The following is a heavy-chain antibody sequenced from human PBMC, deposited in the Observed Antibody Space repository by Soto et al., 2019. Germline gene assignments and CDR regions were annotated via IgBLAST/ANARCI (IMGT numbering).Heavy chain of an antibody. CDR1: GAYVSSGTYY. V-gene: IGHV4-61*01. Sequence: PSETLSLTCTVSGAYVSSGTYYWSWIRQPPGKGLEWIGDIYYSGSTKYNPSLQSRVTISVDTSNNQFSLKLSSVTAADTAVYFCSRGPPRVHWFDPWGQGTLVTVLL. CDR2: IYYSGST. CDR3: SRGPPRVHWFDP. J-gene: IGHJ5*02.